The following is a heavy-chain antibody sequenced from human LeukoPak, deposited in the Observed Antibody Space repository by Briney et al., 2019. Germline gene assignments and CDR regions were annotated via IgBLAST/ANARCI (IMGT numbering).Heavy chain of an antibody. CDR1: GGSISGSSYY. J-gene: IGHJ4*02. V-gene: IGHV4-39*01. D-gene: IGHD5-12*01. Sequence: TSETLSLTCTVSGGSISGSSYYLGWIRQTPGKGLEWIGIIYYSGSTYYSPSLKSRVTISVDTSKSRFSLKLSSVTAADTAVYYCRLQLNYDYWGQGTLVTVSS. CDR2: IYYSGST. CDR3: RLQLNYDY.